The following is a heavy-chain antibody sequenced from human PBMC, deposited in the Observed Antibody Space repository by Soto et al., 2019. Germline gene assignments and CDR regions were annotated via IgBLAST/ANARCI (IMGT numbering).Heavy chain of an antibody. D-gene: IGHD4-17*01. CDR2: ISGSGGST. V-gene: IGHV3-23*01. Sequence: GGSLRLSCAASGFTFSSYAMSWVRQAPGKGLEWVSAISGSGGSTYYADSVKGRFTISRDNSKNTLYLQMNSLRAEDTAVYYCARTVDYGDHYYYYYGMDVWGQGTTVTVSS. J-gene: IGHJ6*02. CDR3: ARTVDYGDHYYYYYGMDV. CDR1: GFTFSSYA.